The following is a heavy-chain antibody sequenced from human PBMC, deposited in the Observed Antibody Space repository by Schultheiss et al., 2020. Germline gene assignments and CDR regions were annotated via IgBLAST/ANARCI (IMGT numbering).Heavy chain of an antibody. CDR2: ISWDGDK. CDR3: ARSREVLSFDY. V-gene: IGHV2-5*02. D-gene: IGHD2/OR15-2a*01. J-gene: IGHJ4*02. Sequence: SGPTLVKPTETLTLTCTVSGFSLSNARMGVGWIRQPPGKALEWLALISWDGDKRYSPSLKSRLTITTDTSKNQVVLTMTNMDPVDTATYYCARSREVLSFDYWGQGALVTVSS. CDR1: GFSLSNARMG.